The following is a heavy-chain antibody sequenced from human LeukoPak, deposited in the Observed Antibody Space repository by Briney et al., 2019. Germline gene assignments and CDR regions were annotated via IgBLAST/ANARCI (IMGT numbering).Heavy chain of an antibody. J-gene: IGHJ4*02. D-gene: IGHD5-18*01. V-gene: IGHV3-21*01. CDR3: AILRGYSYGLDY. CDR2: ISSSSSYI. Sequence: GGSLRLSCAASGFTFSSYGMHWVRQAPGKGLEWVSSISSSSSYIYYADSVKGRFTISRDNAKNSLYLQMNSLRAEDTAVYYCAILRGYSYGLDYWGQGTLVTVSS. CDR1: GFTFSSYG.